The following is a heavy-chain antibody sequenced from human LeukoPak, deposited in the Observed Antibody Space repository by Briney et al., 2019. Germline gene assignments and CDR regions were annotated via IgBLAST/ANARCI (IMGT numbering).Heavy chain of an antibody. V-gene: IGHV3-30*03. D-gene: IGHD2-2*01. Sequence: GGSLRLSCAASGFTFSSYGMHWVRQAPGKGLEWVAVISYDGSNKYYADSVKGQFTISRDNSKNTLYLQMNSLRAEDTAVYYCARDLGGYQLRHAFDIWGQGTMVTVSS. J-gene: IGHJ3*02. CDR3: ARDLGGYQLRHAFDI. CDR2: ISYDGSNK. CDR1: GFTFSSYG.